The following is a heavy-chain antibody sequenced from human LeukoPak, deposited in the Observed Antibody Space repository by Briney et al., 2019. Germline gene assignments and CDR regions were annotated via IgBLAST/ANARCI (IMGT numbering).Heavy chain of an antibody. D-gene: IGHD3-9*01. Sequence: GGSLRLSCAASGFTFSSYSMNWVRQAPGKGLEWVSSISSSSSYIYYADSVKGRFTISRDNAKNSLYLQMNSLRAEDTAVYYCASSLTGYYSTDFDYWGQGTLVTVSS. CDR1: GFTFSSYS. V-gene: IGHV3-21*01. J-gene: IGHJ4*02. CDR2: ISSSSSYI. CDR3: ASSLTGYYSTDFDY.